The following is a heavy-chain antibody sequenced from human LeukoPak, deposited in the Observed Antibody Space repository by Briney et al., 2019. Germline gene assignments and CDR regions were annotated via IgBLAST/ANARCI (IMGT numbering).Heavy chain of an antibody. CDR3: AKHGVTTLNRVCYFDY. Sequence: GGSLRLSCAASGFTFSSHWMHWVRQAPGKGLVWVSGISTDGSRPRYADSVNGRFTISRDNAKNTLYLQMNGLRAEDTAVYYCAKHGVTTLNRVCYFDYWGQGTLVTVSS. CDR2: ISTDGSRP. J-gene: IGHJ4*02. D-gene: IGHD4-11*01. V-gene: IGHV3-74*01. CDR1: GFTFSSHW.